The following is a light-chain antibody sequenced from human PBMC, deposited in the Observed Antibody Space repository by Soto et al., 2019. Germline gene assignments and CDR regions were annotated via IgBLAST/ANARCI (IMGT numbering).Light chain of an antibody. Sequence: DIQLTQSPSTLSASVGDRVPITCRASQTIISWLAWYQQKPGKAPNLLIYKTSNLESGVPSRFSGSGSGTEFTLTISSLQPDDFATYYCQYYNDYCWTFGQGTKVEIK. V-gene: IGKV1-5*03. CDR3: QYYNDYCWT. CDR2: KTS. J-gene: IGKJ1*01. CDR1: QTIISW.